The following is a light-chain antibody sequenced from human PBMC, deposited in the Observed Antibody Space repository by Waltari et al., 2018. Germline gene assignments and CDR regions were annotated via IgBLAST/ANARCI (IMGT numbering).Light chain of an antibody. J-gene: IGKJ4*01. V-gene: IGKV1-33*01. CDR1: QAINNH. CDR3: KQYDNLVT. CDR2: DVS. Sequence: DIQMTQSPSSLSASVGDRVTITCHASQAINNHLNWYQQKPGKAPELLIYDVSKLETGVTSRCGGSGSGTDFSFTISSLQPEDIATYYCKQYDNLVTFGGGTRV.